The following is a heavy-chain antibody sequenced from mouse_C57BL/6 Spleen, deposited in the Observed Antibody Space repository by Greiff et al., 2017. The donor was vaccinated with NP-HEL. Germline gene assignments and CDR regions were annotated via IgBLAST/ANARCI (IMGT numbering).Heavy chain of an antibody. V-gene: IGHV1-5*01. Sequence: EVQLQQSGTVLARPGASVKMSCTTSGYTFTRYWMHWVKQRPGPGLEWIGAIYPGNSDTSYNQKFKGKAKLTAVTSASTAYMELSSLTNEDSAVYYCTRHDYDGVDYWGQGTTLTVSS. CDR3: TRHDYDGVDY. J-gene: IGHJ2*01. CDR2: IYPGNSDT. CDR1: GYTFTRYW. D-gene: IGHD2-4*01.